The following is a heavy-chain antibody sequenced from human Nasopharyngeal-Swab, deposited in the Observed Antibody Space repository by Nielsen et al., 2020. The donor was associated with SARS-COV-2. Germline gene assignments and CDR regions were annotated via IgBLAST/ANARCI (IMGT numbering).Heavy chain of an antibody. CDR2: ISYDGSNK. D-gene: IGHD3-10*01. CDR3: AKGVRRASWWFGEFGMGV. Sequence: WIRQPPGKGLEWVAVISYDGSNKYYADSVKGRFTISRDNSKNTLYLQMNSLRAEDTAVYYCAKGVRRASWWFGEFGMGVWGQGTTVTVSS. J-gene: IGHJ6*02. V-gene: IGHV3-30*18.